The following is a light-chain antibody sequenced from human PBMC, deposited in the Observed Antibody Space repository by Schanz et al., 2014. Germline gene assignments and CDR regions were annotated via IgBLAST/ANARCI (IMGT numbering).Light chain of an antibody. Sequence: DIVLTQSPGTLSLSPGERATLSCRASQSVGSNYLAWYQQTPGQAPRLLISGASSRATGIPERFSGSGSGTAFTLTISSLQSEDIATYYCQHYNTWPRAFGQGTEVEIK. J-gene: IGKJ1*01. CDR1: QSVGSNY. CDR2: GAS. V-gene: IGKV3-20*01. CDR3: QHYNTWPRA.